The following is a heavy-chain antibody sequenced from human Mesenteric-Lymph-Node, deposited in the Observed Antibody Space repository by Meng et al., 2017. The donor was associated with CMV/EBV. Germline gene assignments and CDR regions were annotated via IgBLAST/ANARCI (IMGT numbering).Heavy chain of an antibody. J-gene: IGHJ5*02. D-gene: IGHD3-10*01. Sequence: GSYWSWIRQPPGKGLEWIGEINHSGSTNYNPSLKSRVTISADTSKNQFSLKLSSVTAADTAVYYCAREERVYYYGSGSYGVNWFDPWGQGTLVTVSS. V-gene: IGHV4-34*01. CDR2: INHSGST. CDR1: GSY. CDR3: AREERVYYYGSGSYGVNWFDP.